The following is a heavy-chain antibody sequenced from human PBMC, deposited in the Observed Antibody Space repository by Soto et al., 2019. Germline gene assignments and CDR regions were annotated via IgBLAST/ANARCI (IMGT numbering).Heavy chain of an antibody. CDR2: IKSKSDGETT. Sequence: EVQLVESGGGLVKPGGSLRLSCAASGVTFSNAWMNWVRQAPGKGLEWVGRIKSKSDGETTDYAAPVKGRCTISRDDSKNTLYLQMNSLKTEDTAVYYCTTGLTYYYDSSGYYWAGGMDVWGQGITVTVSS. CDR3: TTGLTYYYDSSGYYWAGGMDV. V-gene: IGHV3-15*01. CDR1: GVTFSNAW. D-gene: IGHD3-22*01. J-gene: IGHJ6*02.